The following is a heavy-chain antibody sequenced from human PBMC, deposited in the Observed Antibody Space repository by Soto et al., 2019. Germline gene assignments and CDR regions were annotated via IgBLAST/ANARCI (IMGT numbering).Heavy chain of an antibody. CDR1: GFTFSSYG. V-gene: IGHV3-30*18. D-gene: IGHD3-10*01. J-gene: IGHJ4*02. CDR3: GKDLITMLRGGDLYYFDY. CDR2: ISYDGSNK. Sequence: QVQLVESGGGVVQPGRSLRLSCAASGFTFSSYGMHWVRQAPGKGLEWVAVISYDGSNKYYADSVKGRFTISRDNSKNTXSLQMERQRAEDTAVYYCGKDLITMLRGGDLYYFDYWGQGTLVTVSS.